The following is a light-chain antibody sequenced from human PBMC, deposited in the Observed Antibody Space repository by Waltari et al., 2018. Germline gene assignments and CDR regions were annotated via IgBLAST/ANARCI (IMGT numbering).Light chain of an antibody. CDR2: DDN. CDR3: QVWDRSNDLWV. J-gene: IGLJ3*02. CDR1: NIGSTI. V-gene: IGLV3-21*02. Sequence: SYVLTQPPSVSVAPGQTARLTCGGNNIGSTIVHLYQQKAGRAPVLVVLDDNDRPSGIPERISGSKSGDTAILTISWVEAGDEADYFCQVWDRSNDLWVFGGGTKLTV.